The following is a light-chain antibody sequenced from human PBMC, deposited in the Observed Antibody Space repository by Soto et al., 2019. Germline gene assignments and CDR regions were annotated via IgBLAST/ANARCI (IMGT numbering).Light chain of an antibody. V-gene: IGKV3-15*01. J-gene: IGKJ1*01. CDR3: QQYNNWPRT. Sequence: EIVMTQSPATLSVSPWERATLSCRASQSVSSNLAGYHQHPRHQPPLLIYGAATRATSIPARFSGSGSWTEFTPPISSLQSEDYAVYYCQQYNNWPRTFGQGTKVDIK. CDR2: GAA. CDR1: QSVSSN.